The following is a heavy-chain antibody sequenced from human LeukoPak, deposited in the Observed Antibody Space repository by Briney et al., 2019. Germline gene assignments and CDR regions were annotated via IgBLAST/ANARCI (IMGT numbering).Heavy chain of an antibody. CDR1: GFHFRWLG. V-gene: IGHV3-30*18. CDR3: AKSADEFGDYEEVGSLDY. CDR2: LSYDGSDK. J-gene: IGHJ4*02. D-gene: IGHD4-17*01. Sequence: PGGSLRHSCAASGFHFRWLGMQWVRPAPGKGLEWVAVLSYDGSDKSDGGSVKGRFIISRDNSKNTLYLQMNSLRAEDTAIYFCAKSADEFGDYEEVGSLDYWGQGTLVTVSS.